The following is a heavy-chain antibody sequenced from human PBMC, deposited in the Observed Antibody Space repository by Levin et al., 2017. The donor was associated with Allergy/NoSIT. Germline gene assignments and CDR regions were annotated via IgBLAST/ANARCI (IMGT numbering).Heavy chain of an antibody. V-gene: IGHV3-48*03. CDR1: GFTFSSYE. J-gene: IGHJ4*02. CDR2: ISSSGSTI. D-gene: IGHD3-22*01. Sequence: GGSLRLSCAASGFTFSSYEMNWVRQAPGKGLEWVSYISSSGSTIYYADSVKGRFTISRDNAKNSLYLQMNSLRAEDTAVYYCARDAVAVGSGYYDSSGYWDYWGQGTLVTVSS. CDR3: ARDAVAVGSGYYDSSGYWDY.